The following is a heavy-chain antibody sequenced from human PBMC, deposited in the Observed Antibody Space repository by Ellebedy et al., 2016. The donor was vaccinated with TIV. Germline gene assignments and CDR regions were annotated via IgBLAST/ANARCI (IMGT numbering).Heavy chain of an antibody. D-gene: IGHD2-21*01. V-gene: IGHV3-74*01. J-gene: IGHJ3*02. CDR3: ARGLGGVIAQNDAFDI. CDR1: GFTFSNYR. Sequence: GESLKISXAASGFTFSNYRMSWVRQAPGKGLVWVSRINSDGSSTSYADSVKGRFTISRDNVKNTLYLQMNSLRAEDTAVYYCARGLGGVIAQNDAFDIWGQGTMVTVSS. CDR2: INSDGSST.